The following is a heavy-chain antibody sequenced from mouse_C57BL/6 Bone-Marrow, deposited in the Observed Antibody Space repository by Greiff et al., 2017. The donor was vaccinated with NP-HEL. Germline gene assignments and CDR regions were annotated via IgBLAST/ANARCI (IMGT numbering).Heavy chain of an antibody. CDR2: IRSKSNNYAT. Sequence: EVQLVESGGGLVQPKGSLKLSCAASGFSFNTYAMNWVRQAPGKGLEWVARIRSKSNNYATYYADSVKDRFTISRDDSESMLYLQMNNLKTEDTAMYYCVRNYYGSRDYAMDYWGQGTSVTVSS. V-gene: IGHV10-1*01. CDR3: VRNYYGSRDYAMDY. J-gene: IGHJ4*01. CDR1: GFSFNTYA. D-gene: IGHD1-1*01.